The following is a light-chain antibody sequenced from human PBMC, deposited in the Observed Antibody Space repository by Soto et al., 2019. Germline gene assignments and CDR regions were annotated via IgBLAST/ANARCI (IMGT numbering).Light chain of an antibody. J-gene: IGKJ5*01. CDR2: GAS. Sequence: EIVMTQSPATLSVSPGERTTLSCRASQSVGNNLAWYQQKPGQAPRLLIHGASKRATGIPARFSGSGSGTEFTLTISSLQSEDFAVYYGQQRSNWPPITFGQGTRLEIK. CDR1: QSVGNN. V-gene: IGKV3-15*01. CDR3: QQRSNWPPIT.